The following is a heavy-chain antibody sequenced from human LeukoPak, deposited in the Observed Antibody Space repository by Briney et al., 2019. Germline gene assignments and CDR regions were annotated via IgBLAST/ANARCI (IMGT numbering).Heavy chain of an antibody. CDR1: GGSISTYY. D-gene: IGHD2-15*01. CDR2: IYYTGST. Sequence: PSETLSLTCTVSGGSISTYYWSWVRQPPGEGLEWIGYIYYTGSTNYNPSFKGRVTMSVDRSKNQFSLRLNSVTAADTAVYYCAREGYCSGGSCHRTFDYWGRGTLVTVSS. J-gene: IGHJ4*02. V-gene: IGHV4-59*01. CDR3: AREGYCSGGSCHRTFDY.